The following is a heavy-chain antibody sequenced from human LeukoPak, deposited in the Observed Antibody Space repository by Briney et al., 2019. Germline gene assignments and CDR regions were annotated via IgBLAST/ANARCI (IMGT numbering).Heavy chain of an antibody. CDR1: GFTFSSYA. V-gene: IGHV3-30-3*01. Sequence: GGSLRLSCAASGFTFSSYAMHWVRQAPGKGLEWVAVISYDGSNKYYADSVKGRFTISRDNSKNTLYLQMNSLRAEDTAVYYCAREGSGDETSSYYFDYWGQGTLVTVSS. CDR3: AREGSGDETSSYYFDY. D-gene: IGHD7-27*01. J-gene: IGHJ4*02. CDR2: ISYDGSNK.